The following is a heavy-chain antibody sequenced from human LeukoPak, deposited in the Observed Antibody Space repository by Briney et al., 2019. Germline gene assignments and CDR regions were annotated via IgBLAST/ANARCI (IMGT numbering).Heavy chain of an antibody. J-gene: IGHJ4*02. V-gene: IGHV4-31*03. CDR1: GGSISSGGYY. Sequence: SETLSLTCTVSGGSISSGGYYWSWIRQPPGKGLEWIGYIYYSGSTYYNPSLKSRVTISVDTSKNQFSLKLSSVTAADTAVYYCAREEMTRSGYYNDNYWGQGTLVTVSS. CDR2: IYYSGST. D-gene: IGHD3-22*01. CDR3: AREEMTRSGYYNDNY.